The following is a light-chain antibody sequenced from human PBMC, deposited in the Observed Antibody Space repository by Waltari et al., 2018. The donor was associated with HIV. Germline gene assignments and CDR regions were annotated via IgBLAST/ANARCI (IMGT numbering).Light chain of an antibody. CDR2: DAS. CDR1: QSVSTN. Sequence: EILMTQSPATLSVSPGETATRSCRARQSVSTNLAWYQQKPGQAPRLLFYDASTRATGGPARFSGGGSETEFTLTITSLQSEDFAVYYCQQYNNWPPAYTFGQGTKLEIK. CDR3: QQYNNWPPAYT. V-gene: IGKV3-15*01. J-gene: IGKJ2*01.